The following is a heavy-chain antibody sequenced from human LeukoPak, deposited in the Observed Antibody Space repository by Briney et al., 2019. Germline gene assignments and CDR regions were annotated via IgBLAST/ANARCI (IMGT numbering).Heavy chain of an antibody. D-gene: IGHD5-12*01. CDR2: IKQDGSEK. J-gene: IGHJ6*02. V-gene: IGHV3-7*01. CDR3: AREVLRSGYDYLVTSAKGYYYYYGMDV. CDR1: GFTFSNYW. Sequence: GGSLRLSCAAPGFTFSNYWMGWVRQAPGKGLEWVANIKQDGSEKYYVDSVKGRFTISRDNAKNSLYLQMNSLRAEDTAVYYCAREVLRSGYDYLVTSAKGYYYYYGMDVWGQGTTVTVSS.